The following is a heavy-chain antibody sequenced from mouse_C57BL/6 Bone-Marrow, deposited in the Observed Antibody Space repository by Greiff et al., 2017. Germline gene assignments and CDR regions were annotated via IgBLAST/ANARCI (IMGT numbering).Heavy chain of an antibody. D-gene: IGHD1-1*01. J-gene: IGHJ3*01. CDR2: IDPETGGT. CDR1: GYTFTDYE. CDR3: TRNHGSSYGLAY. V-gene: IGHV1-15*01. Sequence: VQLQQSGAELVRPGASVTLSCKASGYTFTDYEMHWVKQTPVPGLEWIGAIDPETGGTAYNQKVKGKAILTADKSSSTAYMELLSLTSVDTAGYYWTRNHGSSYGLAYWGQGTLVIVSA.